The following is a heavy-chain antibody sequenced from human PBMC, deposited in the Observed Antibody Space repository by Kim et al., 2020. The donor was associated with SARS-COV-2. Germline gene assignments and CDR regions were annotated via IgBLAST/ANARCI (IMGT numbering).Heavy chain of an antibody. CDR2: ISAYNGNT. Sequence: ASVKVSCKASGYTFTSYGISWVRQAPVQGLEWMGWISAYNGNTNYAQKLQGRVTMTTDTSTSTAYMELRSLRSDDTAVYYCARDSQWHGMRRWFGELLGNYYYYGMDVWGQGTTVTVYS. J-gene: IGHJ6*02. CDR1: GYTFTSYG. V-gene: IGHV1-18*01. CDR3: ARDSQWHGMRRWFGELLGNYYYYGMDV. D-gene: IGHD3-10*01.